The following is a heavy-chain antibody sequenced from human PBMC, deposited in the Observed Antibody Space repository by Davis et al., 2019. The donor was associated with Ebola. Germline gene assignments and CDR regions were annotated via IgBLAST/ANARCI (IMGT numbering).Heavy chain of an antibody. D-gene: IGHD3-3*01. Sequence: ASVKVSCKASGYTFTGYYMHWVRQAPGQGLEWMGWINPNSGGTNYAQKFQGRVTMTRDTSISTAYMELSRLRSDDTAVYYCAFPRTIFGVVTAYFDYWGQGTLVTVSS. CDR2: INPNSGGT. J-gene: IGHJ4*02. CDR3: AFPRTIFGVVTAYFDY. V-gene: IGHV1-2*02. CDR1: GYTFTGYY.